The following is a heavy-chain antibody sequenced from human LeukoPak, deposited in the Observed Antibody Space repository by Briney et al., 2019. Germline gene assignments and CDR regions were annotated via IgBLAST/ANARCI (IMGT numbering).Heavy chain of an antibody. Sequence: TGGSLRLSCAASGFTFSSYWMHWVRQAPGKGLVWVSRINSDGSSTSYADSVKGRFTISRDNAKNTLYLQMNSLRAEDTAVYYCVKDRNLKGELHAFDIWGRGTMVTVSS. V-gene: IGHV3-74*01. J-gene: IGHJ3*02. CDR2: INSDGSST. CDR3: VKDRNLKGELHAFDI. CDR1: GFTFSSYW. D-gene: IGHD1-26*01.